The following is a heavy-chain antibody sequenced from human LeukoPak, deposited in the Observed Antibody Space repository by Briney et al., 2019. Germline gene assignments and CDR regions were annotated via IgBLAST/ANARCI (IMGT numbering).Heavy chain of an antibody. CDR1: GFTFSSYW. V-gene: IGHV3-7*01. J-gene: IGHJ3*02. Sequence: PGGSLRLSCAASGFTFSSYWMSWVRQAPGKGLEWVASIKQDGSEKYYVDSVKGRFTISRDNAKNSLYLQMNSLRAEDTAVYYCARARGSITADAFDIWGQGTVVTVSS. CDR2: IKQDGSEK. D-gene: IGHD3-16*01. CDR3: ARARGSITADAFDI.